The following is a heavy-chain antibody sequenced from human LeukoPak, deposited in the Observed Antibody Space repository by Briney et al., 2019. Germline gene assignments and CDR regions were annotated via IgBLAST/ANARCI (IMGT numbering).Heavy chain of an antibody. J-gene: IGHJ3*02. CDR2: ISSSGSTI. Sequence: GGSLRLSCAASGFTFSSYEMNWVRQAPGKGLEWVSYISSSGSTIYYADSVKGRFTISRDNAKNSLYLQMNSLRAEDTVVYYCARQRGWGAVVWGAFYIGGQGTMVTVSS. CDR3: ARQRGWGAVVWGAFYI. V-gene: IGHV3-48*03. CDR1: GFTFSSYE. D-gene: IGHD3-16*01.